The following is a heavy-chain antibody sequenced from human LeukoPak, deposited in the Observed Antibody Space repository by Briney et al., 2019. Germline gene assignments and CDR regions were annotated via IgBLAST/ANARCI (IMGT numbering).Heavy chain of an antibody. D-gene: IGHD2-2*01. V-gene: IGHV5-51*01. J-gene: IGHJ4*02. CDR3: ATRGPYCSSTSCRNFDY. CDR1: GYSFTSYW. CDR2: IYPGDSDT. Sequence: GESLKISCKGSGYSFTSYWIGWVRQMPGKGLEWMGIIYPGDSDTRYSPPFQGQVTISADKSISTAYLQWSSLKASDTAMYYCATRGPYCSSTSCRNFDYWGQGTLVTVSS.